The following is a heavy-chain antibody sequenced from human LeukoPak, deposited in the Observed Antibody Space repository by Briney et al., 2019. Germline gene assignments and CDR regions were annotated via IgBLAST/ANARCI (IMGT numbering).Heavy chain of an antibody. D-gene: IGHD3-10*01. CDR2: INHSGST. CDR3: ARGRTYYYGSGSYYCGYDY. Sequence: SETLSLTCAVYGGSFSGYYWSWIRQPPGKGLEWIGEINHSGSTNYNPSLKSRVTISVDTSKNQFSLKLSSVTAADTAVYYCARGRTYYYGSGSYYCGYDYWGQGTLVTVSS. J-gene: IGHJ4*02. CDR1: GGSFSGYY. V-gene: IGHV4-34*01.